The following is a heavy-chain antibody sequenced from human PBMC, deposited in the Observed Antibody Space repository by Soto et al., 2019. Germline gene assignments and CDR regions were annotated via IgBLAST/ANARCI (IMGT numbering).Heavy chain of an antibody. CDR1: GFTFSSYN. Sequence: EVQLVESGGGLVQPGGSLRLSCAASGFTFSSYNMNWVRQAPGKGLEGVSYISSSSSTIYYADSVKGRFTISRDNAKNSLYLQMNSLRDEDTAVYYCAGWSPYYYSYGMDVWGQGTTVTVSS. D-gene: IGHD6-19*01. V-gene: IGHV3-48*02. CDR2: ISSSSSTI. J-gene: IGHJ6*02. CDR3: AGWSPYYYSYGMDV.